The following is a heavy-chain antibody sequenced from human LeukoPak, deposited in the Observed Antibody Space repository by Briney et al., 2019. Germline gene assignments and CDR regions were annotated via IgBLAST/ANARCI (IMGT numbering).Heavy chain of an antibody. CDR3: ARSEMDRGGGAVA. D-gene: IGHD2-2*03. CDR1: GFIFSSYW. V-gene: IGHV3-7*01. J-gene: IGHJ5*02. Sequence: GGSLRLSCAASGFIFSSYWMSWVRQAPGKGLEWVANTNRDESEKYYVDSVKGRFTISRDNAKSSLYLQMNSLRAEDTAVYYCARSEMDRGGGAVAWGQGTLVTVSS. CDR2: TNRDESEK.